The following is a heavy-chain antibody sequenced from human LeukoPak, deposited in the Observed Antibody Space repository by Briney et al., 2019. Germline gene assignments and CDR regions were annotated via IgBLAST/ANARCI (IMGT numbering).Heavy chain of an antibody. D-gene: IGHD3-10*01. CDR1: GYTFTSYA. CDR3: ARSPTPLWFGELRYYYGMDV. V-gene: IGHV1-3*01. CDR2: INAGNGNT. Sequence: GASVKVSCKASGYTFTSYAMHWVRQAPGQRLEWVGWINAGNGNTKYSQKFQGRVTITRDTSASTAYMELSSLRSEDTAVYYCARSPTPLWFGELRYYYGMDVWGQGTTVTVSS. J-gene: IGHJ6*02.